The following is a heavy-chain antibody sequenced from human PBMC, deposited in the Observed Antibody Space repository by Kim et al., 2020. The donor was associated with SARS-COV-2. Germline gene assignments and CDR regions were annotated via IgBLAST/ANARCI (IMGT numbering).Heavy chain of an antibody. D-gene: IGHD5-12*01. V-gene: IGHV4-4*07. CDR3: AREGGVATIRGFDY. J-gene: IGHJ4*02. Sequence: PSLKRRVTMSVDTSKNQFSLKLGSVTAADTAVYYCAREGGVATIRGFDYWGQGTLVTVSS.